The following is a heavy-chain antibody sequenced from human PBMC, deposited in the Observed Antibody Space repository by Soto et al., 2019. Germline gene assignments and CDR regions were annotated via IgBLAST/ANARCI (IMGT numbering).Heavy chain of an antibody. J-gene: IGHJ4*02. Sequence: GGSLRLSCAASGFTFTRYSMNWVRQAPGRGLEWVSSISSTTNYIYYGDSMKGRFTISRDNAKNSLYLEMNSLRAEDTAVYYCARESEDLTSKFDYWGQGTLVTVSS. CDR1: GFTFTRYS. V-gene: IGHV3-21*06. CDR2: ISSTTNYI. CDR3: ARESEDLTSKFDY.